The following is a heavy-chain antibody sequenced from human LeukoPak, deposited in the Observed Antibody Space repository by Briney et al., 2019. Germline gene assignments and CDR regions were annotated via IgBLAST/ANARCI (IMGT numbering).Heavy chain of an antibody. CDR2: IKQDGSEK. V-gene: IGHV3-7*01. CDR1: GFTFSSYW. Sequence: PGGSLRLSCAASGFTFSSYWMSWVRQAPGKGLEWVANIKQDGSEKYYVDSVKGRFTISRDNAKNSLYLQMNSLRAEDTAVYYCAGAPETSFAYYFDYWGQGTLVTVSS. D-gene: IGHD3-16*01. J-gene: IGHJ4*02. CDR3: AGAPETSFAYYFDY.